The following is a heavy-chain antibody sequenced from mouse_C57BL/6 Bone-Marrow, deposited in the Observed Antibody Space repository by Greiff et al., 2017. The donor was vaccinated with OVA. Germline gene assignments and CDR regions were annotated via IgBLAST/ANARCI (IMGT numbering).Heavy chain of an antibody. D-gene: IGHD3-2*02. V-gene: IGHV5-4*01. CDR2: ISDGGSYT. Sequence: DVMLVESGGGLVKPGGSLKLSCAASGFTFSSYAMSWVRQTPEKRLEWVATISDGGSYTYYPDNVKGRFTISRDNAKNNLYLQMSHLKSEDTAMYYCARETAQATPFAYWGQGTLVTVSA. CDR1: GFTFSSYA. J-gene: IGHJ3*01. CDR3: ARETAQATPFAY.